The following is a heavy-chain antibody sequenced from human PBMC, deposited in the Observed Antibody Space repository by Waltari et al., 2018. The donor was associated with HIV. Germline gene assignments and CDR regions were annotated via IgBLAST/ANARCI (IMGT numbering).Heavy chain of an antibody. CDR1: GYTFTANF. J-gene: IGHJ4*02. CDR2: INPISGIT. Sequence: QVHLVQSGTEVRKPGASVKVSCKASGYTFTANFVHWVRQAPGQGLEWMGWINPISGITNYAPKFQGRVTMTRDTSISTAYMELSRLRSDDTAVYYCARSDPWEYYYDDNDSLSFDQWGQGTLVTVSS. V-gene: IGHV1-2*02. D-gene: IGHD3-22*01. CDR3: ARSDPWEYYYDDNDSLSFDQ.